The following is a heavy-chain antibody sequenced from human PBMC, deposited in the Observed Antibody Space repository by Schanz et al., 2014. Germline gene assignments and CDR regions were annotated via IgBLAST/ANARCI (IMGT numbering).Heavy chain of an antibody. V-gene: IGHV3-33*06. CDR1: GFTFSSYG. J-gene: IGHJ3*02. D-gene: IGHD4-17*01. CDR2: IWYDGNNK. CDR3: AKDPHKDYGGKPQTFDI. Sequence: QVQLVESGGGVVQPGTSLRLSCAASGFTFSSYGMHWVRQAPGKGLEWVAVIWYDGNNKYYADSVKGRFTISRDNSKNILYLQMNSLRAEDTALYYCAKDPHKDYGGKPQTFDIWGQGTMVTVSS.